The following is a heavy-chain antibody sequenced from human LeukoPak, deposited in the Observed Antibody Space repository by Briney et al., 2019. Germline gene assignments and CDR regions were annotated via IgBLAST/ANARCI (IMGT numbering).Heavy chain of an antibody. CDR1: GFTFSSYA. D-gene: IGHD6-19*01. V-gene: IGHV3-30-3*01. J-gene: IGHJ6*02. Sequence: GGSLRLSCAASGFTFSSYAMHWVRQAPGKGLEWVAVISYDGSNKYYADSVKGRFTISRDNSKNTLYLQMNSLRAEDTAVYYCARDPVAVAGEDGMDVWGQGTTVTVSS. CDR3: ARDPVAVAGEDGMDV. CDR2: ISYDGSNK.